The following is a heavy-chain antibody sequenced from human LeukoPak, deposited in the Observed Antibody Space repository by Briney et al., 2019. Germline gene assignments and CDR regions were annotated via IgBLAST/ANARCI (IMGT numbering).Heavy chain of an antibody. CDR2: IKSKADDETT. CDR1: GFTFSDAR. V-gene: IGHV3-15*01. Sequence: PGGSLRLSCVVSGFTFSDARMNWVRQAPGKGLEWVGRIKSKADDETTDYAAPVKGRFTVSRDDSENTHYLQMNSLKTEDTAVYYCTTDWGSIYWGQGTLVTVSS. D-gene: IGHD7-27*01. CDR3: TTDWGSIY. J-gene: IGHJ4*02.